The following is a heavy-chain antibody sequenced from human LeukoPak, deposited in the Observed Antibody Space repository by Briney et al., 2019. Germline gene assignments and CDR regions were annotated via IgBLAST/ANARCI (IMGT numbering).Heavy chain of an antibody. CDR2: FNHSGST. D-gene: IGHD3-3*01. Sequence: SETLSLTWAANGGPLIGTSWGGFRQPPGKGLNWIGEFNHSGSTNYNPSLKSRVTISVDTSKNQFSLKLSSVTAADTAVYYCARGPYYDFWSGYPYFDYWGQGTLVTVSS. CDR1: GGPLIGTS. CDR3: ARGPYYDFWSGYPYFDY. J-gene: IGHJ4*02. V-gene: IGHV4-34*01.